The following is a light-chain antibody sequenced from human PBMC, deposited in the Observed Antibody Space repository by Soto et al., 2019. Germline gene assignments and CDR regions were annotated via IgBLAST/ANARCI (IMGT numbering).Light chain of an antibody. J-gene: IGKJ5*01. CDR1: QSLITRD. Sequence: EIVLTQSPGTLSLFPGERATLSCRASQSLITRDLAWYQQKPGQAPRLLIYGASSRATGIPDRFSGSGSGKDFALTISRLEPEYFKVYSCQQYGTSPTFGQGTRLEIK. CDR2: GAS. CDR3: QQYGTSPT. V-gene: IGKV3-20*01.